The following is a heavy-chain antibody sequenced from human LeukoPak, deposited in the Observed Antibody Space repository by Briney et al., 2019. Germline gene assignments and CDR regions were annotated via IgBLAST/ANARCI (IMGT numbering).Heavy chain of an antibody. J-gene: IGHJ4*02. Sequence: GESLKISCKGSGYSYSSYWIGWVRQMPGKGLEWMGIIYPGDSDTRYNPSFQGQVTISADKSISIAYLQWSSLKASDTAMYYCTALDCSGGSCSSTGFDYWGQGTLVTVSS. V-gene: IGHV5-51*01. CDR2: IYPGDSDT. CDR1: GYSYSSYW. CDR3: TALDCSGGSCSSTGFDY. D-gene: IGHD2-15*01.